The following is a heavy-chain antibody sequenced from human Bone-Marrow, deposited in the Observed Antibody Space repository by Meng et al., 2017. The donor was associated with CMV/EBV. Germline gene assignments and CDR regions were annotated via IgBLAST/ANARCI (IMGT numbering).Heavy chain of an antibody. CDR2: ISGSGGST. CDR1: GFTFSSYA. D-gene: IGHD3-3*01. V-gene: IGHV3-23*01. CDR3: AREHYDFWSGYYPYYYYGMDV. Sequence: GGSLRLSCAASGFTFSSYAMSWVRQAPGKGLEWVSAISGSGGSTYYADSVKGRFTISRDNSKNTLYLQMNSLRAEDTAVYYCAREHYDFWSGYYPYYYYGMDVWGQGTTVTVSS. J-gene: IGHJ6*02.